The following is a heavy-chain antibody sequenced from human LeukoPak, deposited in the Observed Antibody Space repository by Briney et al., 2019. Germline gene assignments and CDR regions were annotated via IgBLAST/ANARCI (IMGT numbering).Heavy chain of an antibody. CDR3: AKGRGFCSGGSCYSGFDY. Sequence: GGSLRLSCAASGFTFSGYAMSWVRKAPGKGLEWVSTITGTGDTTYYGDSVKGRFTISRDNSKNTLYLQMNSLRVEDTAVYYCAKGRGFCSGGSCYSGFDYWGQGTLVTVSS. J-gene: IGHJ4*02. D-gene: IGHD2-15*01. CDR2: ITGTGDTT. V-gene: IGHV3-23*01. CDR1: GFTFSGYA.